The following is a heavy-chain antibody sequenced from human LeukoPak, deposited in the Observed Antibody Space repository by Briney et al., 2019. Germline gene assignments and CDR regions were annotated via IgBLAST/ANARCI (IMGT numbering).Heavy chain of an antibody. CDR2: ISSSGSYI. Sequence: KTGGSLRLSCVASEFTFSSYNMNWVRQAPGKGLEWVSSISSSGSYIYYADAVKGRFTISRDNAKNSLYLQMNSLRAEDTAVYYCARVWGSYVDYWGQGTLVTVSS. CDR1: EFTFSSYN. V-gene: IGHV3-21*01. J-gene: IGHJ4*02. D-gene: IGHD3-16*01. CDR3: ARVWGSYVDY.